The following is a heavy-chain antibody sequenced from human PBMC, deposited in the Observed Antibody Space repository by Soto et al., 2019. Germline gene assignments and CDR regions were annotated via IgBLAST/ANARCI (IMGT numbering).Heavy chain of an antibody. J-gene: IGHJ6*02. V-gene: IGHV4-59*01. Sequence: SETLSLTCTVSGGSISSYYWSWIRQPPGKGLEWIGYIYYSGSTNYNPSLKSRVTISVDTSKNQFSLKLSSVTAADTAVYYCARASDIVGAYYYYYGMDVWGQGTTVTVSS. D-gene: IGHD1-26*01. CDR1: GGSISSYY. CDR3: ARASDIVGAYYYYYGMDV. CDR2: IYYSGST.